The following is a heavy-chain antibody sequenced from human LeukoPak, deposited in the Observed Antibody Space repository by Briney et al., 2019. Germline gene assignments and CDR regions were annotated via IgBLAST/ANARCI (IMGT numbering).Heavy chain of an antibody. CDR3: ARDQAGCFDY. CDR1: GFTFSSYS. Sequence: GGSLRLSCAASGFTFSSYSMNWVRQAPGKGLEWVSSISSSSSYIYYADSVKGRFTISRDNAKNSLYLQMSSLRAEDTAVYYCARDQAGCFDYWGQGTLVTVSS. V-gene: IGHV3-21*01. CDR2: ISSSSSYI. J-gene: IGHJ4*02.